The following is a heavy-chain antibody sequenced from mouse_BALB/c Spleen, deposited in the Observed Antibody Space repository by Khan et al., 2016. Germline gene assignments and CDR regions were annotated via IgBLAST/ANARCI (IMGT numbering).Heavy chain of an antibody. D-gene: IGHD2-4*01. J-gene: IGHJ3*01. Sequence: QVQLKQSGPGLVAPSQSLSITCTVSGFSLTNSGVHWVRQPPGKGLDWLGVIWADGSTDYNSALMYRMSITKDNSQNQTFLKMNSLQSDDTAMYYGVRDDQDYDAWFASWGQGTLVTVSA. CDR2: IWADGST. CDR1: GFSLTNSG. CDR3: VRDDQDYDAWFAS. V-gene: IGHV2-9*02.